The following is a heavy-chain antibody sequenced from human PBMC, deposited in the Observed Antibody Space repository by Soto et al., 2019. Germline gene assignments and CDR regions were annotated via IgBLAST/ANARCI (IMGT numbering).Heavy chain of an antibody. CDR3: AREGSSSGRAGNWFDP. CDR1: GGSISSGDYY. CDR2: IYYSGST. Sequence: KTSETLSLTCTVSGGSISSGDYYWSWIRQPPGKGLEWIGYIYYSGSTYYNPSLKSRVTISVDTSKNQFSLKLSSVTAADTAVYYCAREGSSSGRAGNWFDPWGQGTLVTVSS. D-gene: IGHD6-6*01. J-gene: IGHJ5*02. V-gene: IGHV4-30-4*01.